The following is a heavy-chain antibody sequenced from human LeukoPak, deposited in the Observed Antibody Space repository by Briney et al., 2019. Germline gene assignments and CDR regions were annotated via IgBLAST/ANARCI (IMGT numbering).Heavy chain of an antibody. CDR3: ARVKGLLWFGELSYFDY. J-gene: IGHJ4*02. CDR1: GFTFDDYG. CDR2: INWNGGST. Sequence: PGGSLRLSCAASGFTFDDYGMSLVRQAPGKGLEWVSGINWNGGSTGYADSVKGRFTISRDNAKNSLYLQMNSLRAEDTALYYCARVKGLLWFGELSYFDYWGQGTLVTVSS. D-gene: IGHD3-10*01. V-gene: IGHV3-20*04.